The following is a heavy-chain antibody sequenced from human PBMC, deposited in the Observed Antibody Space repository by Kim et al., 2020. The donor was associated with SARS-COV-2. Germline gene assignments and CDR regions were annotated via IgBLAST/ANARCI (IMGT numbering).Heavy chain of an antibody. V-gene: IGHV3-23*01. D-gene: IGHD6-19*01. CDR3: ARRTVAATYDY. CDR2: T. Sequence: TYYADCVRGRFTISRDNTKHTLYLQMNSLRAEDPATYYCARRTVAATYDYWGQGTLVAVSS. J-gene: IGHJ4*02.